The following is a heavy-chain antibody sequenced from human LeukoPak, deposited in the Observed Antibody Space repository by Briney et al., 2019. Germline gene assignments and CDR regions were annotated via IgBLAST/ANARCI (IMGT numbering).Heavy chain of an antibody. CDR2: IYSGGST. V-gene: IGHV3-53*01. D-gene: IGHD5-18*01. CDR1: GFTFSNFA. J-gene: IGHJ4*02. CDR3: ARAGTYGYWLPNY. Sequence: PGGSLRLSCKVSGFTFSNFAMSWVRQAPGKGLEWVSVIYSGGSTYYADAVKGRFTISRDNSKNTLFLQMNSLRAEDTAVYYCARAGTYGYWLPNYWGQGTLVTVSS.